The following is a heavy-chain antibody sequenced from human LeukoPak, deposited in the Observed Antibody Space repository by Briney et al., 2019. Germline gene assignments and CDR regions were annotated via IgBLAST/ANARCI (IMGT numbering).Heavy chain of an antibody. CDR1: GYTFTGYY. V-gene: IGHV1-2*02. D-gene: IGHD6-6*01. CDR3: ARGSIAARPGFYY. J-gene: IGHJ4*02. CDR2: INPNSGGT. Sequence: GASVKVSCKASGYTFTGYYMHWVRQAPGQGLEWMGWINPNSGGTNYAQKFQGRVTMTRDTSISTAYMELSRLRSDDTAVYYCARGSIAARPGFYYWGQGTLVTVSS.